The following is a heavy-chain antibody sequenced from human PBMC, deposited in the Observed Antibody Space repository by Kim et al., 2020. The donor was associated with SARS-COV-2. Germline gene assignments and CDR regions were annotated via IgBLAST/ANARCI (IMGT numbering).Heavy chain of an antibody. CDR1: GGSFSGYY. CDR2: INHSGST. D-gene: IGHD3-16*01. CDR3: ARGPPLDDYVWGSRHFDP. J-gene: IGHJ5*02. Sequence: SETLSLTCAVYGGSFSGYYWSWIRQPPGKGLEWIGEINHSGSTNYNPSLKSRVTISVDTSKNQFSLKLSSVTAADTAVYYCARGPPLDDYVWGSRHFDPWGQGTLVTVSS. V-gene: IGHV4-34*01.